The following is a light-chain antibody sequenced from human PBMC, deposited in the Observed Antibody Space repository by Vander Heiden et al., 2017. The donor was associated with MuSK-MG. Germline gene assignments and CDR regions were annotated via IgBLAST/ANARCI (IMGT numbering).Light chain of an antibody. Sequence: EIVLTQSPGTLSLSPGERATLSCRASQSVSSSYLAWYQQKPGQAPRLLIYGASSSATGIPDRFSGSGSGTDFTLTISRLEPEDFAVYYCQQDGSSPHTFGGGTKVEIK. CDR1: QSVSSSY. CDR2: GAS. CDR3: QQDGSSPHT. V-gene: IGKV3-20*01. J-gene: IGKJ4*01.